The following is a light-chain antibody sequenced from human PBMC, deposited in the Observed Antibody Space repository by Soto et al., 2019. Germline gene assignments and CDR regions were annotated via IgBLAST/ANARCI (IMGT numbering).Light chain of an antibody. V-gene: IGLV2-14*01. Sequence: QSALTQPASVSGSPGQSITISCTGSSSDVGGNNYVSWYQQHPGKAPKLIIYDVSNRPSGVSNRFSGPKSGNTASLTISGLQAEDEADYYCSSYTSSRVAFGGGTKLTVL. CDR2: DVS. J-gene: IGLJ2*01. CDR1: SSDVGGNNY. CDR3: SSYTSSRVA.